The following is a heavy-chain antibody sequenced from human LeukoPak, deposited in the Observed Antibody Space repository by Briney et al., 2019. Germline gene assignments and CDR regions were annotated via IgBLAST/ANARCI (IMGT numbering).Heavy chain of an antibody. Sequence: PGGSLRLSCAASGFIFSSYGMHWVRQAPGKGLEWVAFIRYDGSNKYYADSVEGRFTVSRDNSKNTLYLQMNSLRVHDTAVYYCAKGEAAGTIPDYWGQGTLVTVS. CDR2: IRYDGSNK. J-gene: IGHJ4*02. CDR1: GFIFSSYG. V-gene: IGHV3-30*02. D-gene: IGHD6-13*01. CDR3: AKGEAAGTIPDY.